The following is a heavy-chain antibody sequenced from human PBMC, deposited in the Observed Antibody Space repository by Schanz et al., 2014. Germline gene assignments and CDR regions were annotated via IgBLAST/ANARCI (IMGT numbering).Heavy chain of an antibody. CDR3: AKGRFGELSAIDI. J-gene: IGHJ3*02. V-gene: IGHV3-23*01. Sequence: EVQLLESGGGLVQPGGSLRLSCAASGFTFSSYAMSWVRQAPGKGLEWVSAISGSGGSTYYADSVKGRFTISRDNSKNTVYLQMNSLRAEDTAVYYCAKGRFGELSAIDIWGQGTMVTVSS. CDR1: GFTFSSYA. D-gene: IGHD3-10*01. CDR2: ISGSGGST.